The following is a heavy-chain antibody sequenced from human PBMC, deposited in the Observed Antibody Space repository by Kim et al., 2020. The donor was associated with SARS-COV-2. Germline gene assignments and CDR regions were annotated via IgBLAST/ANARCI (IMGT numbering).Heavy chain of an antibody. Sequence: GESLKISCKGSGYSFTSYWIGWVRQMPGKGLEWMGIIYPGDSDTRYSPSFQGQVTISADKSINTAYLQWSSLKASDTAMYYCARQGPTPLASYYDFWSGYYKGGYDTFDYWGQGTLVTVSS. CDR1: GYSFTSYW. V-gene: IGHV5-51*01. CDR2: IYPGDSDT. D-gene: IGHD3-3*01. CDR3: ARQGPTPLASYYDFWSGYYKGGYDTFDY. J-gene: IGHJ4*02.